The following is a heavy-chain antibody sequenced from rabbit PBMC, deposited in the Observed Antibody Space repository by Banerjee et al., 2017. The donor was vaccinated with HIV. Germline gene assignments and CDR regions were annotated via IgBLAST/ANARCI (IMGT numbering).Heavy chain of an antibody. CDR2: IYGGSSGTT. D-gene: IGHD1-1*01. CDR3: VRDGKYASSSGYYGFNL. J-gene: IGHJ4*01. V-gene: IGHV1S40*01. Sequence: SLEESGGDLVKPGTSLTLTCTASGFSFSSHWICWVRQAPGKGLEWIACIYGGSSGTTYYANWVNGRFTISSHNAQNTLYLQLNSLTAADTATYFCVRDGKYASSSGYYGFNLWGQGTLVTVS. CDR1: GFSFSSHW.